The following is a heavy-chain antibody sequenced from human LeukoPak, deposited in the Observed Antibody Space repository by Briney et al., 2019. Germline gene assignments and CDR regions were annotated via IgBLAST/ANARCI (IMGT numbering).Heavy chain of an antibody. CDR2: IRSSGDTK. CDR1: GFTFSRNS. Sequence: PGGSLRLSCVRSGFTFSRNSMNWVRQAPGKGLEWVSYIRSSGDTKYYADSVKGRFTISRDNAKNSLYLQMNSLRDEDTAVYYCVRDPAALDYCDPGTLVTVSS. D-gene: IGHD2-15*01. CDR3: VRDPAALDY. J-gene: IGHJ4*01. V-gene: IGHV3-48*02.